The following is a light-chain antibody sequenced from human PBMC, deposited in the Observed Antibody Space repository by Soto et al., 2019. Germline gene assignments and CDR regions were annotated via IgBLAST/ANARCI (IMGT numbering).Light chain of an antibody. Sequence: QSALTQPASVSGSPGQSITISCTGTSSDIGDYAYVSWYQHLPGKAPKPLIFDVTHRPSGVSDRFSGSKSGNTASLTISGVRPEDEADYYCCSYTDIALDVVFGGGTKLTVL. J-gene: IGLJ2*01. V-gene: IGLV2-14*01. CDR1: SSDIGDYAY. CDR3: CSYTDIALDVV. CDR2: DVT.